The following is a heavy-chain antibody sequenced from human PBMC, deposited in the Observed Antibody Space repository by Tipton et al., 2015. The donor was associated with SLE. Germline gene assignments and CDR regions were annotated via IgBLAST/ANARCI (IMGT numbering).Heavy chain of an antibody. V-gene: IGHV4-4*02. CDR1: GRSISSNTW. CDR2: IHHRGTT. D-gene: IGHD3-10*01. J-gene: IGHJ4*02. CDR3: AGGFYYGSGTFSDFEY. Sequence: TLSLTCTVSGRSISSNTWWNWVRQPPGMGLEWIGEIHHRGTTNYNPSLKSRVTISVDKSKSQFSLKLSSVTAADTAVYYCAGGFYYGSGTFSDFEYWRQGTLATVSS.